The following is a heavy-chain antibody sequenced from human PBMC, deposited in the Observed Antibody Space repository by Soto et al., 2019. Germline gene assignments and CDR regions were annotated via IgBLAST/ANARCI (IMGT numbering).Heavy chain of an antibody. D-gene: IGHD2-15*01. J-gene: IGHJ4*02. CDR1: GYSFSSYA. CDR2: ISPGNGNT. CDR3: ARAFRAYCSHGSFSYPVAY. V-gene: IGHV1-3*01. Sequence: GASVKVSCKAFGYSFSSYAMHWVRQAPGQGLEWMGWISPGNGNTKYSQKFQGRVTITRDTSASTAYMELSSLGSEDTAVYYCARAFRAYCSHGSFSYPVAYWGQGTLVTVSA.